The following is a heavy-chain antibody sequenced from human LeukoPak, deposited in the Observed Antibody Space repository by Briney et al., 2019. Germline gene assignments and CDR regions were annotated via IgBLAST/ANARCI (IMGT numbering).Heavy chain of an antibody. V-gene: IGHV4-38-2*01. CDR2: IYHSGST. D-gene: IGHD3-10*01. J-gene: IGHJ3*02. CDR3: ARTKFGGDDAFDI. Sequence: SETLSLTCAVSGYSISSGYYWGWIRQPPGKGLEWNGSIYHSGSTYYNPSLKSRVTISVDTSKNQFSLKLSSVTAADTAVYYCARTKFGGDDAFDIWGQGTMVTVSS. CDR1: GYSISSGYY.